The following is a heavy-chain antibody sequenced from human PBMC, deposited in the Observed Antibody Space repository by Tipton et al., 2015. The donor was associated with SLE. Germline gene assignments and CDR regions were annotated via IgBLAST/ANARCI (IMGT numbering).Heavy chain of an antibody. J-gene: IGHJ4*02. Sequence: SLRLSCEASVFTFSSYAMIWVRQAPGKGLEWVSTISVGGSTYYADSVKGRVTISRDSSKNTLYLEMNNLRAEDTAVYYCARVKDSISWSGDYRGQGTLVTVSS. CDR2: ISVGGST. D-gene: IGHD6-13*01. CDR1: VFTFSSYA. V-gene: IGHV3-23*01. CDR3: ARVKDSISWSGDY.